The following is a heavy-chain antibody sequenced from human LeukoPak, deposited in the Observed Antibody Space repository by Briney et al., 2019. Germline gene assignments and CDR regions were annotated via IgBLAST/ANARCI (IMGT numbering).Heavy chain of an antibody. J-gene: IGHJ4*02. CDR1: GYTFTSYD. V-gene: IGHV1-8*01. D-gene: IGHD6-13*01. CDR2: MNPNSANT. CDR3: ARARSSWYTGDRYYFDY. Sequence: ASVKVSRKASGYTFTSYDINWVRQATGQGLELMGWMNPNSANTGYAQKFQGRVTMTRNTSISTAYMELSSLRSEDTAVYYCARARSSWYTGDRYYFDYWGQGTLVTVSS.